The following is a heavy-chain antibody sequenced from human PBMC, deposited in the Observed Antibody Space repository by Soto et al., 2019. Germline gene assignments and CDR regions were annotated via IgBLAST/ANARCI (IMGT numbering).Heavy chain of an antibody. J-gene: IGHJ4*02. CDR2: IYPGDSDT. CDR3: FVSRGDSYGAIDY. V-gene: IGHV5-51*01. CDR1: GYSFTSYW. D-gene: IGHD2-21*02. Sequence: GESLKISCKGSGYSFTSYWIGWVGQMPGKGLEWMGIIYPGDSDTRYSPSFQGQVTISADKSISTAYLQWSSLKASDTAMYYCFVSRGDSYGAIDYWGQGTLVTVSS.